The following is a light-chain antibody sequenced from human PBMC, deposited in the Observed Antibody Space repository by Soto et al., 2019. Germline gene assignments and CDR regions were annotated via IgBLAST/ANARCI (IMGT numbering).Light chain of an antibody. J-gene: IGKJ4*01. CDR2: AAS. CDR1: QGISSY. CDR3: QQLNSYPLT. V-gene: IGKV1-9*01. Sequence: DIHLTQSPSFLSASVGDRVTITCRASQGISSYLAWYQQKPGKAPKLLIYAASTLQSGVPSTFSGSGSGTEFTLTISSLQPEDFATYYCQQLNSYPLTFGGGTKVEIK.